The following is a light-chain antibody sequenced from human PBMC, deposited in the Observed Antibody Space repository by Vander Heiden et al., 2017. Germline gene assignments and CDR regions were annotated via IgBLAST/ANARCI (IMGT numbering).Light chain of an antibody. CDR2: GAS. V-gene: IGKV1-39*01. CDR3: QQSNSTPVT. J-gene: IGKJ5*01. CDR1: QSIGTY. Sequence: DIQMTQSPTPLSASLSDIVTLTCRASQSIGTYLNWYQQIPGNAPKLLIYGASSLQSGVPSRFSGSGSGTEFTLTISSLQPEDFATYYCQQSNSTPVTFGQGTRLDIK.